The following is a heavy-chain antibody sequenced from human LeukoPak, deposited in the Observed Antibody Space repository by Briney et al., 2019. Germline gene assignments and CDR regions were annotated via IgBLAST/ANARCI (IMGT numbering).Heavy chain of an antibody. CDR1: GSTFNSYA. Sequence: SVEVFCKASGSTFNSYAIRWVRQAPGQGLEWMGGIIPIFGTANYAQKFQGRVTITADKSTSTAYMELISLRSEDTAVYYCASTDIVVVPAYYYYGMDVWGKGTTVTVSS. CDR3: ASTDIVVVPAYYYYGMDV. CDR2: IIPIFGTA. V-gene: IGHV1-69*06. D-gene: IGHD2-2*01. J-gene: IGHJ6*04.